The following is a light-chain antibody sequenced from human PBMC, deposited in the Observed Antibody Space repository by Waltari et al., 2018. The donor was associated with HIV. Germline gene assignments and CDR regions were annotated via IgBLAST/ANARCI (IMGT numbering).Light chain of an antibody. Sequence: QTALTQPPSASGSPGQSVTISCTGTSSDLGAYNYVSWYQQHPDKAPNLMIYDVSKRPSGVPDRCCGLNAGNPASLTVSGLQAEDEADYYCSSYAGSNNPYVFGTGTKVTVL. CDR3: SSYAGSNNPYV. CDR2: DVS. V-gene: IGLV2-8*01. CDR1: SSDLGAYNY. J-gene: IGLJ1*01.